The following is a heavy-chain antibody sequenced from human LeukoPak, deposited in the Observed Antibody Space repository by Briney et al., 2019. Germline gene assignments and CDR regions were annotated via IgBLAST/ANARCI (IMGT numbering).Heavy chain of an antibody. J-gene: IGHJ5*02. D-gene: IGHD3-10*01. Sequence: PSETLSLTCAVYGGSFSGYYWSWIRQPPGEGLEWIGEINHSGSTNYNPSLKSRVTISVDTSKNQFSLKLSSVTAADTAVYYCARVRGRWFDPWGQGTLVTVSS. V-gene: IGHV4-34*01. CDR1: GGSFSGYY. CDR3: ARVRGRWFDP. CDR2: INHSGST.